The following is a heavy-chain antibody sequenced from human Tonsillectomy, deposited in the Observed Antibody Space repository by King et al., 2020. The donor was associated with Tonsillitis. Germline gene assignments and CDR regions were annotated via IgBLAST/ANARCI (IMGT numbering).Heavy chain of an antibody. D-gene: IGHD3-10*01. V-gene: IGHV3-23*04. J-gene: IGHJ3*02. CDR3: AKQAYGSGSYYKLGAFDI. CDR1: GFTFSNYA. Sequence: VQLVESGGGLVQPGGSLRISCVASGFTFSNYAMSWVRQAPGKGLEWVSSISESGDRTYYADSVKGRFTISRDTSKNTLYLQMNSLRDEDTAIYYCAKQAYGSGSYYKLGAFDIWGQGTTVTVSS. CDR2: ISESGDRT.